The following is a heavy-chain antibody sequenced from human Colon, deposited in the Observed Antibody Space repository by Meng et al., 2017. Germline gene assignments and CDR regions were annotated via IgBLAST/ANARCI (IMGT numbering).Heavy chain of an antibody. J-gene: IGHJ3*02. Sequence: GESLKISCAASAFTFSDSWMNWVRQAPGKGLEWVANMKQDGSEIYYVDSVKGRFTISRDNSKNTLYLQMSSLRLEDTAVYFCARLTAMITSDSAFDIWGQGTMVTVSS. V-gene: IGHV3-7*01. CDR3: ARLTAMITSDSAFDI. D-gene: IGHD5-18*01. CDR2: MKQDGSEI. CDR1: AFTFSDSW.